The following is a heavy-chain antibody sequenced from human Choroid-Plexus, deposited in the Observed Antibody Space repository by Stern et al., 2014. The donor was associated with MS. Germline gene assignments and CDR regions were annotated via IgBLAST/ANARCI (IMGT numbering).Heavy chain of an antibody. CDR2: INPNTGGT. J-gene: IGHJ6*02. CDR3: ARDQRGITIFGVVTDYYYLGMDV. CDR1: GYIFTGYY. D-gene: IGHD3-3*01. V-gene: IGHV1-2*02. Sequence: DQLVESGAEVKKPGASVKVSCKTSGYIFTGYYIHWVRQAPGQGLEWMAWINPNTGGTKYAQKFQGRVTMSRDTSIGTAYVELSSLTSDDTAVYYCARDQRGITIFGVVTDYYYLGMDVWGQGTTVTVSS.